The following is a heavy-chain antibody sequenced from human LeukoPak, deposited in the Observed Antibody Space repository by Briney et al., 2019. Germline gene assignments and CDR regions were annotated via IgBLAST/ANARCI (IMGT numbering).Heavy chain of an antibody. CDR3: ARDIGHYGMDV. CDR1: GFTFSTYA. D-gene: IGHD1-26*01. J-gene: IGHJ6*02. Sequence: GGSLRLSCAASGFTFSTYAMSWVRQAPGKGLEWVSAISGSGGATYYADSVKGRFTISRDNSKNTLYLQMNSLRAEDTAVYYCARDIGHYGMDVWGLGTTVTVSS. CDR2: ISGSGGAT. V-gene: IGHV3-23*01.